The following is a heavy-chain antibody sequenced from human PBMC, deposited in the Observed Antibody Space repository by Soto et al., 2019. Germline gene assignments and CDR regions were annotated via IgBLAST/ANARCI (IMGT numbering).Heavy chain of an antibody. CDR2: IYYSGST. V-gene: IGHV4-59*08. Sequence: ETLSLTCTVSGGSISSYYWSWIRQPPGKGLEWIGYIYYSGSTNYNPSLKSRVTISVDTSKNQFSLKLNSMTAADTAVYYCARHNYGSGSTYFDYWGQGTLVTSPQ. CDR1: GGSISSYY. J-gene: IGHJ4*02. D-gene: IGHD3-10*01. CDR3: ARHNYGSGSTYFDY.